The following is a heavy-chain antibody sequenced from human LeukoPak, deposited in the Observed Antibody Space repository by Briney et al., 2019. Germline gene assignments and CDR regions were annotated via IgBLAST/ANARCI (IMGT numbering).Heavy chain of an antibody. V-gene: IGHV4-38-2*01. CDR2: IYHSETT. Sequence: SETLSLTCAVSGYSISSGYYWGWLRQPPGKGLEWIGSIYHSETTYYNPSLRSRVTISVDTSNNQFSLKLNSVTAADTAVYYCASWASYYFDYWGQGTLVTVSS. J-gene: IGHJ4*02. D-gene: IGHD3-16*01. CDR1: GYSISSGYY. CDR3: ASWASYYFDY.